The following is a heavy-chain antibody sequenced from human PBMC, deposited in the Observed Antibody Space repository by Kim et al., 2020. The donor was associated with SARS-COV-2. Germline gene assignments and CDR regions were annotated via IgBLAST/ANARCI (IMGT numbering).Heavy chain of an antibody. J-gene: IGHJ5*02. CDR3: ARERVGATFCFDT. D-gene: IGHD1-26*01. Sequence: ADSGRSRVPISRNNNKNTVYLQKCSLRAEDTAVYYCARERVGATFCFDTWGQGTLVTVSS. V-gene: IGHV3-23*01.